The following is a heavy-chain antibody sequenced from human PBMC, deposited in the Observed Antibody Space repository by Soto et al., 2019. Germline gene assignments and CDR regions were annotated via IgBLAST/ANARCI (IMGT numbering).Heavy chain of an antibody. CDR2: IYYSGST. J-gene: IGHJ4*02. CDR1: GGSISSGGYY. CDR3: ARVRYCSDNSCYSWFDY. Sequence: PSETLSLTCTVSGGSISSGGYYWSWIRQHPGKGLEWIGYIYYSGSTYYNPSLKSRVTISVDTSKNQFSLHLQMNSLRAEDTAVYYCARVRYCSDNSCYSWFDYWGQGTLVTVSS. D-gene: IGHD2-15*01. V-gene: IGHV4-31*03.